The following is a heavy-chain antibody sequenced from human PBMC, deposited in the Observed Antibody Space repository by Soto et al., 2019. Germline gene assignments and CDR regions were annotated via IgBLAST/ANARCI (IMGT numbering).Heavy chain of an antibody. D-gene: IGHD3-22*01. CDR3: AKDQDYD. J-gene: IGHJ4*02. V-gene: IGHV3-23*01. Sequence: ELPLLESGGGLVQPGGSLRLSCAASGFTFSSYAMKWFRQATGKGLEWVSSITSGGSTYYADSVKGRFSTSRVNSKNTLYLQVNSLRAEDTAVYYCAKDQDYDWGQGTLVTVSS. CDR2: ITSGGST. CDR1: GFTFSSYA.